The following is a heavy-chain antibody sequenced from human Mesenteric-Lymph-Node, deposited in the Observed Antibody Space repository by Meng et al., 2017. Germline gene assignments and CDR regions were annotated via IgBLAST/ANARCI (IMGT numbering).Heavy chain of an antibody. V-gene: IGHV4-39*01. J-gene: IGHJ5*02. Sequence: PRLQGSGPGLVKPREALSLPCTVSGGSIRTSGYCWGWIRQPPGTGLEWIGIIGHSGFTYYTPSLKSRVTVSIDTSRNQFSLWLTSVTAADTAVYYCVRSSGWVKTGFDPWGQGTLVTVSS. D-gene: IGHD6-19*01. CDR3: VRSSGWVKTGFDP. CDR2: IGHSGFT. CDR1: GGSIRTSGYC.